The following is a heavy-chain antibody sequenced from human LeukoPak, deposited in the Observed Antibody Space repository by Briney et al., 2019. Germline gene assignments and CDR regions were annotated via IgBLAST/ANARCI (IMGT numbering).Heavy chain of an antibody. CDR2: ISGFRGNT. V-gene: IGHV1-18*01. CDR3: ARDFLSYDGTENHYDDTFDI. CDR1: GYTFSTYG. Sequence: ASVKVSCTASGYTFSTYGLSWVRQAPGQGLEWMGWISGFRGNTNYAQKFQGRVTMTTDTSTTTAYMELRSLSSDDTAVYFCARDFLSYDGTENHYDDTFDIWGQGTMVTVSS. D-gene: IGHD3-22*01. J-gene: IGHJ3*02.